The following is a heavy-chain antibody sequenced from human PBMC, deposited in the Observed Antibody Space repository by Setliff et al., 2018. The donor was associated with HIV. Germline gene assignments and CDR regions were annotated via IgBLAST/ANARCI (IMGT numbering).Heavy chain of an antibody. D-gene: IGHD1-26*01. CDR2: IYYSGST. V-gene: IGHV4-39*01. CDR1: XXPINRTXQD. Sequence: PSXXLSLXXXXSXXPINRTXQDWXXXRQPRGKGLEWIGTIYYSGSTYYNSSLKSRVTMSVDTSKNLFSMRLSSVTAADTAVYYCARHSGRLLDRYAFDIWGQGTMVTVSS. J-gene: IGHJ3*02. CDR3: ARHSGRLLDRYAFDI.